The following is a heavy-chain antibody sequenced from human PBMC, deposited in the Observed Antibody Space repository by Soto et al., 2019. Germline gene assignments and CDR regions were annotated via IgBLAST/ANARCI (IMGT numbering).Heavy chain of an antibody. V-gene: IGHV1-69*01. CDR3: ARAYCGGDCYRQPYDYCMDV. J-gene: IGHJ6*02. CDR1: GGTFSSYA. D-gene: IGHD2-21*02. Sequence: QVHLVQSGAEVKKPGSSVKVSCKASGGTFSSYAISWVRQAPGQWLEWMGGIIPIFGTANYAQKFQGRVTSTAYESHSTAYMELSSLRAEDTHVYYCARAYCGGDCYRQPYDYCMDVWGQGTTVTVSS. CDR2: IIPIFGTA.